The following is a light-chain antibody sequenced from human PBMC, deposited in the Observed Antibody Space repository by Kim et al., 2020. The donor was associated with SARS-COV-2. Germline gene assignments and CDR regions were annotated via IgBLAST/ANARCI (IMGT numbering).Light chain of an antibody. CDR1: RSNVGSKF. CDR3: ATWDDSLNGVI. CDR2: SNG. J-gene: IGLJ2*01. V-gene: IGLV1-47*01. Sequence: GQRVPISCSGSRSNVGSKFVYWYQQFPGKAPKILVYSNGQRPSGVPDRFSASKSGTSAFLAISGLRSEDEADYFCATWDDSLNGVIIGGGTQLTVL.